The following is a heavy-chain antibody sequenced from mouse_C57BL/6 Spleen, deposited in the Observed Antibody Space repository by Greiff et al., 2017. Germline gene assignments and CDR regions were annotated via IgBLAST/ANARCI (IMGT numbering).Heavy chain of an antibody. CDR1: GYTFTSYW. V-gene: IGHV1-53*01. Sequence: VQLQQPGTELVKPGASVKLSCKASGYTFTSYWMHWVKQMPGQGLEWIGNINPSNGGTNYNEKFNSKATLTVDKSSSTAYMQLSSLTSEDSAVYYCARSPARGAMDYWGQGTSVTVSS. J-gene: IGHJ4*01. CDR3: ARSPARGAMDY. CDR2: INPSNGGT. D-gene: IGHD3-1*01.